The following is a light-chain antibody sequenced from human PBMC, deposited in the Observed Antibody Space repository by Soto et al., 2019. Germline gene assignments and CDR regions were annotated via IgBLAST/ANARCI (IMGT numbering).Light chain of an antibody. CDR1: LSISDS. V-gene: IGKV1-5*03. CDR3: QLYHGYWT. Sequence: DIQMTQSPSTLSASVGDRGTIICRSSLSISDSLAWYQQKPGKAPKLLIYEASSLKSGVPSRLSGSRSGTEYTLTISSRQPDDFATYYCQLYHGYWTFGQGPKVEIK. J-gene: IGKJ1*01. CDR2: EAS.